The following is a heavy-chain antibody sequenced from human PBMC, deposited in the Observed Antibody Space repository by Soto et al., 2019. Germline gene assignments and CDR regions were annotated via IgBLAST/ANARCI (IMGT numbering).Heavy chain of an antibody. CDR3: ARVSRSGLLRYFDLPTFDY. Sequence: PGGSLRLSCAASGFTFSDYYMSWIRQAPGKGLEWVSYISSSGSTIYYADSVKGRFTISRDNAKNSLYLQMNSLRAEDTAVYYCARVSRSGLLRYFDLPTFDYWGQGTLVTVSS. J-gene: IGHJ4*02. D-gene: IGHD3-9*01. V-gene: IGHV3-11*01. CDR2: ISSSGSTI. CDR1: GFTFSDYY.